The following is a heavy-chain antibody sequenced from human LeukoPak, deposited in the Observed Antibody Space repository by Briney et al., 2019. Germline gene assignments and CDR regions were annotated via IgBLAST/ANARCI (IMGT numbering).Heavy chain of an antibody. V-gene: IGHV1-18*01. Sequence: ASVKVSCKASGYTFTSHSISWVRPAPGQGLEWMGWISAYNGDTKYAQKTQGRVTMTTGASTSTAYMELRSLRSDDTAVYYCACPAYYDSSGAYYYYGMDVWGQGTTVTVSS. J-gene: IGHJ6*02. CDR2: ISAYNGDT. CDR3: ACPAYYDSSGAYYYYGMDV. D-gene: IGHD3-22*01. CDR1: GYTFTSHS.